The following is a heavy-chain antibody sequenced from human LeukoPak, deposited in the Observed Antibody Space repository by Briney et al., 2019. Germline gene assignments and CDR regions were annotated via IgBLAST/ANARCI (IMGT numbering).Heavy chain of an antibody. CDR1: GSTFSSYG. J-gene: IGHJ4*02. CDR2: IRYDGSNK. V-gene: IGHV3-30*02. D-gene: IGHD3-22*01. CDR3: ARRYYYDSSGYPDY. Sequence: GGSLRLSCAASGSTFSSYGMHWVRQAPGKGLEWVAFIRYDGSNKYYADSVKGRFTISRDNSKNTLYLQMNSLRVEDTAVYYCARRYYYDSSGYPDYWGQGTLVTVSS.